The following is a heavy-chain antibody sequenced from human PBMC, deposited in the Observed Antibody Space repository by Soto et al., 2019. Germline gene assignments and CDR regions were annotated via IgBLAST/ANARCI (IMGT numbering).Heavy chain of an antibody. CDR1: GFTFSSHW. CDR3: VRESGAYNLDY. D-gene: IGHD1-20*01. J-gene: IGHJ4*02. CDR2: IKSDATYR. Sequence: EVQLVESGGGLVQPGGSLRLSCVASGFTFSSHWMHWVRRTPGTGLACVARIKSDATYRDYGDSVQGRFTISRDNARNTLYLHMNNLRADDAAVYLCVRESGAYNLDYWVQGTLVTVSS. V-gene: IGHV3-74*01.